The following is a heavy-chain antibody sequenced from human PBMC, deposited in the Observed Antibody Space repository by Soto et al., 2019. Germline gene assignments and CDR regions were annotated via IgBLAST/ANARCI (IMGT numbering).Heavy chain of an antibody. D-gene: IGHD2-2*01. CDR2: IYYSGST. Sequence: PSETLSLTCTVSGGSISSYYWSWIRQPPGKGLEWIGYIYYSGSTNYNPSLKSRVTISVDTSKNQFSLKLSSVTAADTAVYYCARCSTSFYAGIGCGHLSSYYYYYMDVWGKGTTVTVSS. CDR3: ARCSTSFYAGIGCGHLSSYYYYYMDV. J-gene: IGHJ6*03. V-gene: IGHV4-59*01. CDR1: GGSISSYY.